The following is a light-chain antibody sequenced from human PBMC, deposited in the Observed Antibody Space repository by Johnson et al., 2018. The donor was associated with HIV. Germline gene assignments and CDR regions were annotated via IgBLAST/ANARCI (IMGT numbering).Light chain of an antibody. J-gene: IGLJ1*01. V-gene: IGLV1-51*01. CDR3: GTWDSSLSVYV. CDR2: DNN. Sequence: VLTQPPSVSAAPGQKVTISCSGSSSNIGNNYVSWYQQLPGTAPKLLIYDNNQRPSGIPDRFSGSKSGTSATLGITGLQTGDEADYYCGTWDSSLSVYVFGTGTKVTVL. CDR1: SSNIGNNY.